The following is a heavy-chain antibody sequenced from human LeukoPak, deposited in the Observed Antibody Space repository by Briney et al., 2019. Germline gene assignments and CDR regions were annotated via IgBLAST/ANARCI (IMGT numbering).Heavy chain of an antibody. CDR3: ARQLGRTNNWFDP. V-gene: IGHV1-8*01. D-gene: IGHD7-27*01. CDR2: INPNSGNT. J-gene: IGHJ5*02. Sequence: ASVKVSCKASGYTFTSHDINWVRQATGQGLEWMGWINPNSGNTGYAQKFQGRVTMTRNTSVTTAYMELSSLAPEDTAVYYCARQLGRTNNWFDPWGQGTLVSVSS. CDR1: GYTFTSHD.